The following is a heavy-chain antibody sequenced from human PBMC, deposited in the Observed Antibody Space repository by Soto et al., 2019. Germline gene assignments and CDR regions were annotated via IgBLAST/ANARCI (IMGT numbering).Heavy chain of an antibody. CDR2: IKSKTDGGTT. V-gene: IGHV3-15*07. Sequence: GGSLRLSCAASGFPFSNAWINWVRQATGKGLEWVGRIKSKTDGGTTDYAEPVKGRFAISRDDSNNMVYLQMNSLKIEDTAVYYCTTDSYSTIIIVRFDYWGHGTLVTVSS. J-gene: IGHJ4*01. CDR1: GFPFSNAW. D-gene: IGHD3-22*01. CDR3: TTDSYSTIIIVRFDY.